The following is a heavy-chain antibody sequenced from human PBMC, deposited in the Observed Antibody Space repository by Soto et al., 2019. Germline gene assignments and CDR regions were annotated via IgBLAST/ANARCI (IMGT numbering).Heavy chain of an antibody. Sequence: SVKVSCKASGGTFSSYAISWVRQAPGQVLEWMGGIIPIFGTANYAQKFQGRVTITADESTSTAYMELSSLRSEDTAVYYCARDPGVTIFGVGYGMDVWGQGTTVTVSS. J-gene: IGHJ6*02. CDR2: IIPIFGTA. CDR1: GGTFSSYA. CDR3: ARDPGVTIFGVGYGMDV. V-gene: IGHV1-69*13. D-gene: IGHD3-3*01.